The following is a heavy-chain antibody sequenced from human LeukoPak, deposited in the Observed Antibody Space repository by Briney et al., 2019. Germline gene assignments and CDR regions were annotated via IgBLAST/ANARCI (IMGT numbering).Heavy chain of an antibody. CDR3: AKNIRPRWSSSSLFFDY. CDR2: ISGSGGST. D-gene: IGHD6-6*01. CDR1: GFTFSSYA. J-gene: IGHJ4*02. Sequence: PGGSLRLSCAASGFTFSSYAMSWVRQAPGKGLEWVSAISGSGGSTYYADSVKGRFTISRDNSKNTLYLQMNSLRAEDTAVYYCAKNIRPRWSSSSLFFDYWGQGTLVTVSS. V-gene: IGHV3-23*01.